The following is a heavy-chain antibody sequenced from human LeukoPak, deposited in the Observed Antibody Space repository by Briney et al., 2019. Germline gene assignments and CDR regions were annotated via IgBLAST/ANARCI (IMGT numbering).Heavy chain of an antibody. Sequence: ASVKVSCKAPGYTFTDYYIHWVRQAPGQGLEWMGWINSYSGGTIYAQNFQGRVTMTRDTSISTAYMELSGLRSDDTAVYYCARVSFGVVIYGYWGQGTLVTVSS. CDR1: GYTFTDYY. CDR3: ARVSFGVVIYGY. CDR2: INSYSGGT. J-gene: IGHJ4*02. D-gene: IGHD3-3*01. V-gene: IGHV1-2*02.